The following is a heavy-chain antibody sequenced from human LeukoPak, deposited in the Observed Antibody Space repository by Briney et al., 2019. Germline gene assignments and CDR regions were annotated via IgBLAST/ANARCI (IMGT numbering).Heavy chain of an antibody. CDR1: GFTFDDYA. CDR3: AKDSTWTAVAAPPSRGGAFDT. J-gene: IGHJ3*02. D-gene: IGHD6-19*01. Sequence: QPGRSLRLSCAASGFTFDDYAMHWVRQAPGKGLEWVSGISWNSGSIGYADSVKGRFTISRDNAKNSLYLQMNSLRAEDTALYYCAKDSTWTAVAAPPSRGGAFDTWGQGTMVTVSS. CDR2: ISWNSGSI. V-gene: IGHV3-9*01.